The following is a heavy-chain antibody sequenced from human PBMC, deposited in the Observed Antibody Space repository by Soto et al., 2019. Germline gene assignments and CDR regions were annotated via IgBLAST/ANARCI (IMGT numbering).Heavy chain of an antibody. V-gene: IGHV4-59*08. J-gene: IGHJ4*02. CDR3: ARHFSVDYFDY. CDR2: IYYSEST. CDR1: GGSISSYY. Sequence: PSETLSLTCTVSGGSISSYYWSWIRQPPGKGLEWIGYIYYSESTNYNPSLKSQVTISVDTSKNQFSLKLSSVTAADSAVYYCARHFSVDYFDYWGQGALVTVSS.